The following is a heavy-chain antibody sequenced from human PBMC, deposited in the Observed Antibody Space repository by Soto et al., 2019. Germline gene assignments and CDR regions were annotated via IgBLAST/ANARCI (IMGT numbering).Heavy chain of an antibody. CDR1: GFTFSSYA. CDR2: ISGGGETT. V-gene: IGHV3-23*01. D-gene: IGHD3-10*01. J-gene: IGHJ4*02. Sequence: EVPLLESGGGLVQPGGSLRLSCAASGFTFSSYAMWWVRQAPGKGLECVSAISGGGETTYYADSVKGRFTISRDNSKNSLYLQMNSLIAEDTSVYYCAFTSGSGSYYFDYWGQGTLVTVSS. CDR3: AFTSGSGSYYFDY.